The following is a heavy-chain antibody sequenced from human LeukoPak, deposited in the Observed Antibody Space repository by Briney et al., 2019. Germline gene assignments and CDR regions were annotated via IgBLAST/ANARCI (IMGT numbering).Heavy chain of an antibody. CDR1: GFTFSSYA. V-gene: IGHV3-30-3*01. CDR3: ARDAVNFWSGYSPNEGFDP. J-gene: IGHJ5*02. Sequence: GGSLRLSCAASGFTFSSYAMHWVRQAPGKGLEWVAVISYDGSNKYYADSVKGRFTISRDNFKNTLYLQMNSLRAEDTAVYYCARDAVNFWSGYSPNEGFDPWGQGTLVTVSS. D-gene: IGHD3-3*01. CDR2: ISYDGSNK.